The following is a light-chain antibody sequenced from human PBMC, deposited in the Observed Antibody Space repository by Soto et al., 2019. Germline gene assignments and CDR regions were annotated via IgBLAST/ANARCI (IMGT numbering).Light chain of an antibody. CDR3: QHYNSYSEA. J-gene: IGKJ1*01. Sequence: DIQMTQSPSTLSGSVGDRVTITCRASQTISSWLAWYQQKPGKAPKLLIYKASTLKSGLPSRFSGSGSGTEFTLTISSLQPDDIATYYCQHYNSYSEAFGQGTKVELK. V-gene: IGKV1-5*03. CDR1: QTISSW. CDR2: KAS.